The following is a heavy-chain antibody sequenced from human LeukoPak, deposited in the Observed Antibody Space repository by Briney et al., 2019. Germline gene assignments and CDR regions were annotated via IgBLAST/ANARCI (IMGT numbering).Heavy chain of an antibody. D-gene: IGHD5-24*01. CDR2: IYTSGST. V-gene: IGHV4-61*02. Sequence: SETLSLTCTVSGGSISSGSYYWSWIRQPAGKGLEWIGRIYTSGSTKYNPSLKSRVTISVDTSKNQLSLRLSSVTAADTAVYYCARGPADYNKLKPGDRDGYNYKSKRTPFDYWGQGTLVTVSS. CDR3: ARGPADYNKLKPGDRDGYNYKSKRTPFDY. CDR1: GGSISSGSYY. J-gene: IGHJ4*02.